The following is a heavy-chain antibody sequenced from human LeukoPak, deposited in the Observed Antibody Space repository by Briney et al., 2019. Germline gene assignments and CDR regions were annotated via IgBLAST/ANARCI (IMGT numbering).Heavy chain of an antibody. D-gene: IGHD3-22*01. CDR2: IYASGSS. CDR3: ARCLNTYYYDNSGYSPEHYYMDV. CDR1: GDSISNYY. Sequence: PSDTLSLICTLSGDSISNYYWSWARQPAGRGREWIGRIYASGSSNYNPSLKSRITMSVDTSKNRFSLKLSSVTAADTAVYYCARCLNTYYYDNSGYSPEHYYMDVWGKGTTVIVSS. J-gene: IGHJ6*03. V-gene: IGHV4-4*07.